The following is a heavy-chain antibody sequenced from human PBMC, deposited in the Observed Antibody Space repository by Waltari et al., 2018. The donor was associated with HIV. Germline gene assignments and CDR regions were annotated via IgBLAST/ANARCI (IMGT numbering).Heavy chain of an antibody. D-gene: IGHD6-13*01. CDR2: ISSSGSTI. V-gene: IGHV3-48*03. J-gene: IGHJ4*02. CDR3: ARGHSSSWDFDY. CDR1: GFTFSSYE. Sequence: EVQLVESGGGLVQPGGSLSRSCAAPGFTFSSYEMNWVRQAPGKGLGWVSYISSSGSTIYYADSVKGRFTISRDNAKNSLYLQMNSLRAEDTAVYYCARGHSSSWDFDYWGQGTLVTVSS.